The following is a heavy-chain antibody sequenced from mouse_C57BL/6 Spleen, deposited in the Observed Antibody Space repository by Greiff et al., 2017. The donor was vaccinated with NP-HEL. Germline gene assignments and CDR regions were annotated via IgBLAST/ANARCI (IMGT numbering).Heavy chain of an antibody. CDR2: IYWDDDT. J-gene: IGHJ2*01. CDR3: ARSPLPITTTFDY. D-gene: IGHD1-1*01. V-gene: IGHV8-12*01. CDR1: GFSLSTSGMG. Sequence: QVTLKESGPGILQSSQTLSLTCSFSGFSLSTSGMGVSWIRQPSGKGLEWLAHIYWDDDTRYNPSLKSPLTISKDTSRKHVFLKITSLYTADTATYYCARSPLPITTTFDYWGQGTTLTVSS.